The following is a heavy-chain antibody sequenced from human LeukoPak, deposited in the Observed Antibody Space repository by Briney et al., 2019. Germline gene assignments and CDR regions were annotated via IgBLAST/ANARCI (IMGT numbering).Heavy chain of an antibody. CDR3: ARAGYYDSSGYYFGYGMDV. V-gene: IGHV4-34*01. J-gene: IGHJ6*02. Sequence: KPSETLSLTCAVYGGSFSGYYWSWIRQPPGKGLEWIGEINHSGSTNYNPSLKSRVTISVDTSKNQFSLKLSSVTAAVTAVYYCARAGYYDSSGYYFGYGMDVWGQGTTVTVSS. CDR1: GGSFSGYY. D-gene: IGHD3-22*01. CDR2: INHSGST.